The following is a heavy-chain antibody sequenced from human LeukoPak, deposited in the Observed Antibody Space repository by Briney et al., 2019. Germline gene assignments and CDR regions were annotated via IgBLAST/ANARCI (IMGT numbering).Heavy chain of an antibody. D-gene: IGHD1-26*01. V-gene: IGHV3-48*03. Sequence: GGSLRLSCEVSGFSFSDYEMAWVRQAPGMGLEWISYISNSGDIRRYADAVKGRFAISRDNAKNSVSLQMNSLRADDTGLYFCAGGPQYSGSYGDWGQGTLVTVSS. CDR1: GFSFSDYE. CDR2: ISNSGDIR. CDR3: AGGPQYSGSYGD. J-gene: IGHJ4*02.